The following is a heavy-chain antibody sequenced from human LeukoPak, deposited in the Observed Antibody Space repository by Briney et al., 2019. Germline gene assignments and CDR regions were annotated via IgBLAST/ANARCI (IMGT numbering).Heavy chain of an antibody. CDR1: GGSIISHY. D-gene: IGHD5-18*01. CDR3: ARDRDTMDV. V-gene: IGHV4-59*11. Sequence: SETLSLTCSVSGGSIISHYWSWIRQPPGKGLEWIGYIYYSGGTNYNPSLKSRVTISVDTSKNQISLKLNSVTAADTAVYYCARDRDTMDVWGQGTTVTVSS. J-gene: IGHJ6*02. CDR2: IYYSGGT.